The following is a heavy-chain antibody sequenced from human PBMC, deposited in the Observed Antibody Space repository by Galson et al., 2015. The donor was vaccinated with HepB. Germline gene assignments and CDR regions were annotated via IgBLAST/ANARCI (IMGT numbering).Heavy chain of an antibody. Sequence: SLRLSCAASGFTFSSYNMNWLRQAPGKGLEWVSYISTSSNTIYYADSVKGRFTISRDNAKNSLYLQMNNLRAEDTAVYYCARRGYNYGGMFAWGQGTPVTVSS. CDR1: GFTFSSYN. D-gene: IGHD5-18*01. CDR3: ARRGYNYGGMFA. V-gene: IGHV3-48*04. CDR2: ISTSSNTI. J-gene: IGHJ5*02.